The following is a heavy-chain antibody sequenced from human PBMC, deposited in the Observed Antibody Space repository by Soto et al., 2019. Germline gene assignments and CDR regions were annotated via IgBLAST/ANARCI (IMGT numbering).Heavy chain of an antibody. Sequence: GGSLRLSCAASGFTFSSYAMSWVRQAPGKGLEWVSAISGSGGSTYYADSVKGRFTTSRDNSKNTLYLQMNSLRAEDTAVYYCAKGPGVVGGIVVVPAARKYSSSSGDKSYYFDYWGQGTLVTVSS. CDR1: GFTFSSYA. CDR3: AKGPGVVGGIVVVPAARKYSSSSGDKSYYFDY. V-gene: IGHV3-23*01. CDR2: ISGSGGST. J-gene: IGHJ4*02. D-gene: IGHD2-2*01.